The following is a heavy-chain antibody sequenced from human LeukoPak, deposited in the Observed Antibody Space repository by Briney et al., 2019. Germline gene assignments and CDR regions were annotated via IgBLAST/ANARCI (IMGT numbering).Heavy chain of an antibody. J-gene: IGHJ4*02. CDR2: ISYDGSNK. Sequence: GGSLRLSCAASGFTFSSYGMHWVRQAPGKGLEWVAVISYDGSNKYYADSVKGRFTISRDNSKNTLYLQMNSLRAEDTAAYYCAKDGSSGYFDYWGQGTLVTVSS. V-gene: IGHV3-30*18. CDR3: AKDGSSGYFDY. D-gene: IGHD6-6*01. CDR1: GFTFSSYG.